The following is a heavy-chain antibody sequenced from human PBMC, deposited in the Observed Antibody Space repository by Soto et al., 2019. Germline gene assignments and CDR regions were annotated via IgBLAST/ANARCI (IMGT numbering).Heavy chain of an antibody. CDR2: ISYDGSNK. CDR1: GFTFSSYA. CDR3: ARDYSTMTGFDY. Sequence: QVQLVESGGGVVQPGRSLRLSCAASGFTFSSYAMHWVRQAPGKGLEWVAVISYDGSNKYYADSVKGRFTISRDNSKNTLYLHMNSLRAEDTAVYYCARDYSTMTGFDYWGQGTLVTVSS. V-gene: IGHV3-30-3*01. J-gene: IGHJ4*02. D-gene: IGHD3-22*01.